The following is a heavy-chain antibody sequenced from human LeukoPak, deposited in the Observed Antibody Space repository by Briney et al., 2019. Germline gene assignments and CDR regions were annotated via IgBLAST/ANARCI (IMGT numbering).Heavy chain of an antibody. J-gene: IGHJ4*02. D-gene: IGHD1-1*01. V-gene: IGHV3-11*04. CDR1: GFTFSDYY. CDR3: ARGGIPPSY. Sequence: GGSLRLSCAASGFTFSDYYMTWIRQAPGQGLEWVSYIGSSSGVTYYGDSVKGRFTISRDNAKNSLYLQMNSLRAEDTALYYCARGGIPPSYWGQGTLVTVSS. CDR2: IGSSSGVT.